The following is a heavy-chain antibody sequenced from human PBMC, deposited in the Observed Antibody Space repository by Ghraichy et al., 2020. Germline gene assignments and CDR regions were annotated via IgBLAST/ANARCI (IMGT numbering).Heavy chain of an antibody. J-gene: IGHJ4*02. CDR1: GFIFNNYA. Sequence: GGSLRLSCSASGFIFNNYAMYWVRQAPGKGLEFVSTITNNGDTTSYADSVKGRFTLSRDNSKNTLYLQMSSLRPDDTAVYYCVKRGWSGGSCYGQVEYWGRGNIGNVS. D-gene: IGHD2-15*01. CDR2: ITNNGDTT. V-gene: IGHV3-64D*08. CDR3: VKRGWSGGSCYGQVEY.